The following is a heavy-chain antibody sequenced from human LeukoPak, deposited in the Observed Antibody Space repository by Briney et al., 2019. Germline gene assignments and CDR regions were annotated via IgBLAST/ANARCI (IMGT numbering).Heavy chain of an antibody. Sequence: SETLSLTCAVYGGSFSDYYWTWIRQPPGKGLEWIGEITHSGSTNYNPSLKSRVTISVDTSKNQFSLEVNSVTAADTAIYYCASGPVDYYTSGSFLKWGQGTMVTVSS. CDR2: ITHSGST. V-gene: IGHV4-34*01. CDR3: ASGPVDYYTSGSFLK. J-gene: IGHJ3*01. D-gene: IGHD3-10*01. CDR1: GGSFSDYY.